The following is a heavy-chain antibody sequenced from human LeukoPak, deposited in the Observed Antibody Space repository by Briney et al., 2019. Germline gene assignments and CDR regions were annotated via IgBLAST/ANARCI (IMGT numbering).Heavy chain of an antibody. D-gene: IGHD3-10*01. V-gene: IGHV3-21*01. Sequence: PGGSLRLSCAASGFTFSSYSMNWVRQAPGKGLEWVSSISSTSSHNKYADSVKGRFTISRDNAKNSLYLQMNSLRAEDTAVYYCARDGRYYGSGMFWGQGTLVTVSS. CDR3: ARDGRYYGSGMF. CDR2: ISSTSSHN. CDR1: GFTFSSYS. J-gene: IGHJ4*02.